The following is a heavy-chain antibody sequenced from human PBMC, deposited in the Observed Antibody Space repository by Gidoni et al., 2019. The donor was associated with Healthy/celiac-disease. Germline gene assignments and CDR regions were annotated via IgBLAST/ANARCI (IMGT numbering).Heavy chain of an antibody. Sequence: QVQLVQSGAEVKKPGASVKVSCKASGYTFTGYYMHWVRPAPGQGLEWMGWINPNSGGTNYAQKFQGRVTMTRDTSISTAYMELSRLRSDDTAVYYCARELIPPYYYYGMDVWGQGTTVTVSS. D-gene: IGHD2-8*01. CDR1: GYTFTGYY. J-gene: IGHJ6*02. CDR3: ARELIPPYYYYGMDV. V-gene: IGHV1-2*02. CDR2: INPNSGGT.